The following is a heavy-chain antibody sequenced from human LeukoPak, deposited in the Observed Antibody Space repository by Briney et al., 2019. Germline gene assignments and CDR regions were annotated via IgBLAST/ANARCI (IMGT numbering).Heavy chain of an antibody. CDR3: AKDMWASETVAGTSRLADY. D-gene: IGHD6-19*01. J-gene: IGHJ4*02. CDR2: IGSGGTGSGGST. Sequence: GGSLRLPCAASGFTFSSYVMSWVRQAPGKGLQWVSAIGSGGTGSGGSTYYPDSVKGRFTISRDNSKNTLYLQMNSLRAEDTAVYYCAKDMWASETVAGTSRLADYWGQGTLVTVSS. CDR1: GFTFSSYV. V-gene: IGHV3-23*01.